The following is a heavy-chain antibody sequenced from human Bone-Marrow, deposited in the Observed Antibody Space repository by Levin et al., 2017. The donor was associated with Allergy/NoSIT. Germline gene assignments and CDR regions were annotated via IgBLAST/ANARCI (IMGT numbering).Heavy chain of an antibody. V-gene: IGHV4-31*11. J-gene: IGHJ4*02. D-gene: IGHD6-13*01. Sequence: KPSETLSLTCAVSGDSISSGEHYWSWIRKRPGKGLEWIGFVSFSGTSNHNPSLNSQVSISVDTSKNQFSLRLYSVTAADTAVYYCARDSETSTWSWFDYWGQGIQVTVSS. CDR2: VSFSGTS. CDR1: GDSISSGEHY. CDR3: ARDSETSTWSWFDY.